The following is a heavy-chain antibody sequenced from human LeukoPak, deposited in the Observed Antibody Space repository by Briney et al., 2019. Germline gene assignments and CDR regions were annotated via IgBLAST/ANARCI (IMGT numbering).Heavy chain of an antibody. CDR2: ISGSGGRT. CDR3: AKKPTYSYDSSGSYYFDH. CDR1: GFTFSNYA. Sequence: GGSLRLSCVVSGFTFSNYAMNWVRQAPGKGLGWVSGISGSGGRTYYADSVKGRFTISRDNSKNTLYLQMNSLRAEDTAVYYCAKKPTYSYDSSGSYYFDHWGQGTLVTVSS. J-gene: IGHJ4*02. V-gene: IGHV3-23*01. D-gene: IGHD3-22*01.